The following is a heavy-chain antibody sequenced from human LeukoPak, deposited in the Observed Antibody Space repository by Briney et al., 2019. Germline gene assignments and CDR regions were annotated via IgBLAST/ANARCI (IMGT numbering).Heavy chain of an antibody. V-gene: IGHV3-21*01. D-gene: IGHD6-13*01. CDR1: GFTFSSYS. Sequence: PGGSLRLSCAASGFTFSSYSMNWVRQAPGKGLEWVSSISSSSSYIYYADSVKGRFTISRDNAQNSLYLQMNSLRAEDTAVYYCARGIAAASGVDYWGQGTLVTVSS. J-gene: IGHJ4*02. CDR2: ISSSSSYI. CDR3: ARGIAAASGVDY.